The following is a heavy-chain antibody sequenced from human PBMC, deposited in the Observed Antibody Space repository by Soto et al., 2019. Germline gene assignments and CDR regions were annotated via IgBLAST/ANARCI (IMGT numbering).Heavy chain of an antibody. Sequence: PGESVNISCKGSGYSFTIYLIGWVRQMTGKGLEWMGIIYPGDSDTRYSPSLKSRVTISVDTSKNQFSLKLSSVTAADTAVYYCARGARKFGYCSGGSCYCLDYWGQGTLVTVSS. CDR3: ARGARKFGYCSGGSCYCLDY. CDR1: GYSFTIYL. D-gene: IGHD2-15*01. J-gene: IGHJ4*02. V-gene: IGHV5-51*01. CDR2: IYPGDSDT.